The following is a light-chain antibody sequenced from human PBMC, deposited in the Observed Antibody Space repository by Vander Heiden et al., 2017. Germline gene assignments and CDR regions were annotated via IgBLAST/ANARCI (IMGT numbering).Light chain of an antibody. CDR3: QQLNSYPLT. CDR1: QDISSF. Sequence: DIQLTQSPSFLSASVGDRVTITCRASQDISSFFAWYQQKPGHAPKLLIYAASTLQSGVPSRFSGSGSGTEFTLTISSLQPEDFATYHCQQLNSYPLTFGGGTKVEIK. V-gene: IGKV1-9*01. CDR2: AAS. J-gene: IGKJ4*01.